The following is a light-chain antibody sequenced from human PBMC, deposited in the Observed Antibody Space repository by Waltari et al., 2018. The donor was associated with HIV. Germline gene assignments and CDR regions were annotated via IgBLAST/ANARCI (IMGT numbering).Light chain of an antibody. CDR2: EVS. Sequence: QSALTQPASVSGSPGQSITISCTGTSSDAGVYNYVSWYQQHPGKAPKLMIYEVSNRPSGVSNRFSGSKSGNTASLTISGLQAEDEADYYCSSYTTRNTRVFGGGTTLTVL. CDR3: SSYTTRNTRV. J-gene: IGLJ3*02. V-gene: IGLV2-14*01. CDR1: SSDAGVYNY.